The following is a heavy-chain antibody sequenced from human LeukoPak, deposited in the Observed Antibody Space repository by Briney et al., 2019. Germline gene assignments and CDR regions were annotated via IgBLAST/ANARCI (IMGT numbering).Heavy chain of an antibody. J-gene: IGHJ4*02. V-gene: IGHV3-53*01. Sequence: GGSLRLSCAASGFTFSSNYMSWVRQAPGKGLEWVSVIYSGGSTYYADSVKGRFTISRDNSKNTLYLQMNSLRAEDTAVYYCAREGIAAARAFDYWGQGTLVTVSS. CDR2: IYSGGST. CDR1: GFTFSSNY. D-gene: IGHD6-13*01. CDR3: AREGIAAARAFDY.